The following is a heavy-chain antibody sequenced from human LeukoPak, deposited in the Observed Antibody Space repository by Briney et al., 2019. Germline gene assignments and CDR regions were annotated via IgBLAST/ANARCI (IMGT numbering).Heavy chain of an antibody. CDR3: ARDRVELNWFDP. CDR1: GDSVSSNSAT. V-gene: IGHV6-1*01. CDR2: TYYRSKWYN. J-gene: IGHJ5*02. Sequence: SQTLSLTCAISGDSVSSNSATWNWIRQSPSRGLEWLGRTYYRSKWYNDYAVSLKSRITINPDTSKNQFSLQLNSVTPEDTAVYYRARDRVELNWFDPWGQGTLVTVSS. D-gene: IGHD3-3*01.